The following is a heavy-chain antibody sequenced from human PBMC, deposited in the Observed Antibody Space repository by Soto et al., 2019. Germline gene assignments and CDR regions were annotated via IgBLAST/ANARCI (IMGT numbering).Heavy chain of an antibody. J-gene: IGHJ4*02. CDR1: GPSVSDKY. Sequence: EVELVQTGGGLINPGGSLSLSCAASGPSVSDKYMSWVRQAPGKGLEWVSLTYTGGNSYFADFVKGRFIVSRDISKNTLFLHMNSLAADDTAVYYCAREGYAYGLDFWGQGSLVTVSS. D-gene: IGHD3-10*01. CDR2: TYTGGNS. CDR3: AREGYAYGLDF. V-gene: IGHV3-53*02.